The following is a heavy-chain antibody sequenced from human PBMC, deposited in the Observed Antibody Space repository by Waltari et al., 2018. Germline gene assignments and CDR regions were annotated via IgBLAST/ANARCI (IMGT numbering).Heavy chain of an antibody. V-gene: IGHV3-48*01. Sequence: EVQLVESGGGMVQPGESLRLSCPASGFTFSTYNRNWVRQAPGKGLEWVSYISSSTTTYYADYVKGRFTISRDNAKNSLYLQMNSLRAEDTALYYCARGRDGYIQDVFDIWGQGTMVSVSS. D-gene: IGHD5-12*01. CDR1: GFTFSTYN. CDR3: ARGRDGYIQDVFDI. CDR2: ISSSTTT. J-gene: IGHJ3*02.